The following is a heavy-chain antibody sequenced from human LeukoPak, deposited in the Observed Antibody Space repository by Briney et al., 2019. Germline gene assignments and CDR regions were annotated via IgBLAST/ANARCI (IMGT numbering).Heavy chain of an antibody. V-gene: IGHV3-21*01. J-gene: IGHJ4*02. CDR3: ARDFSLGYDY. D-gene: IGHD2-15*01. CDR2: ISSSSNYI. Sequence: GGSLRLSCAASGFTVNNYSMNYVRQAQGKGLEWVSSISSSSNYIYYADSVKGRFTISRDNAKNSLYLQMNSLTTEDTTTVCGARDFSLGYDYRGQGNLVSVSS. CDR1: GFTVNNYS.